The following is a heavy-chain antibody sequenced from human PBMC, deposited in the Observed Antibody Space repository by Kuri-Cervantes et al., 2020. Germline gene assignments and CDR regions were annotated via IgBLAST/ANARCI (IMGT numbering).Heavy chain of an antibody. CDR2: ISSSSSYI. CDR1: GFTFSTYS. Sequence: GGSLRLSCAASGFTFSTYSMSWVRQAPGKGLEWVSSISSSSSYIYYADSAQGRFTISRDNAESSLYLQMNSLRAEDTAVYYCARDLGARFDYWGQGTLVTVSS. V-gene: IGHV3-21*01. D-gene: IGHD3-16*01. CDR3: ARDLGARFDY. J-gene: IGHJ4*02.